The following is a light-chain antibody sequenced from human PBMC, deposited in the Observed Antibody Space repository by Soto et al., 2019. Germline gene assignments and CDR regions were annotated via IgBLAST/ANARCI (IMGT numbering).Light chain of an antibody. CDR1: SSNIGNNY. CDR2: DNN. Sequence: QSVLTQPPSVSAAPGQKVTISCSGSSSNIGNNYVSWYQQLPGTAPKVLMYDNNKRPSGIPDRFSGSKSGTSATLGITGLQTGDEADDYCGTWDSSLSAVVFGGGTKLTVL. J-gene: IGLJ2*01. CDR3: GTWDSSLSAVV. V-gene: IGLV1-51*01.